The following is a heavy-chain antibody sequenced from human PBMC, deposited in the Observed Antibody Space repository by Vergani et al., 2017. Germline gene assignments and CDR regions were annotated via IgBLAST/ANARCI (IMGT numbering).Heavy chain of an antibody. CDR1: GGSFSGYY. CDR2: INHGGST. Sequence: QVQLQESGPGLVKPSETLSLTCTVSGGSFSGYYWSWIRQPPGTGRGWIGEINHGGSTNYNPSLKSRVTISVDTSKNQCSLKLSSVTAADTAVYYCARGRGSASIAARRFDYWGQGTLVTVSS. V-gene: IGHV4-34*01. J-gene: IGHJ4*02. D-gene: IGHD6-6*01. CDR3: ARGRGSASIAARRFDY.